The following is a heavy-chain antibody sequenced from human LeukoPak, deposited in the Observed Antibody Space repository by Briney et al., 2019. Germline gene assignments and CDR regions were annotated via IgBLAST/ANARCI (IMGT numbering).Heavy chain of an antibody. Sequence: GESLKISCKGSGYKFPTYWIGWVRQMPGKGLEWMGIIYPADSNTRYSPSFQGQVTISADKSINTAYLQWSSLKASDTATYYCARRSNTGWYWVYFDYWGQGTLVTVSS. CDR2: IYPADSNT. J-gene: IGHJ4*02. V-gene: IGHV5-51*01. D-gene: IGHD6-19*01. CDR1: GYKFPTYW. CDR3: ARRSNTGWYWVYFDY.